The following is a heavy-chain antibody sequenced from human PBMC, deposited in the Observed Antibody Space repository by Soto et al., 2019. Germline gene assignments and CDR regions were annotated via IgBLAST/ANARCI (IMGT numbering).Heavy chain of an antibody. CDR1: RFTFSNYG. Sequence: QVQLVESGGGVVQPGRSLRLSCAASRFTFSNYGMYWVRKAPGKGLEWVAVISYDGTKQYYSDSVKGRFTISRDNPRNNLHLQMNSLRAEDTAVYDCAKGNYYDTSGLYYFDAWGQGTLVTVSS. D-gene: IGHD3-22*01. J-gene: IGHJ4*02. V-gene: IGHV3-30*18. CDR3: AKGNYYDTSGLYYFDA. CDR2: ISYDGTKQ.